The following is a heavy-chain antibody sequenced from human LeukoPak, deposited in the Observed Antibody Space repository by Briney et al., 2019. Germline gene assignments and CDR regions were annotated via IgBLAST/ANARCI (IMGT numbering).Heavy chain of an antibody. Sequence: GASVKVSCKASGYTFTTYGISWVRQAPGQGLEWMAWISAYNGNTHYAQKLQGRVTMTTDTSTSTAYMELRSLRSDDTAVYYCARDGNYDIRTNADYWGQGTLVTVSS. CDR2: ISAYNGNT. V-gene: IGHV1-18*01. D-gene: IGHD3-9*01. CDR3: ARDGNYDIRTNADY. J-gene: IGHJ4*02. CDR1: GYTFTTYG.